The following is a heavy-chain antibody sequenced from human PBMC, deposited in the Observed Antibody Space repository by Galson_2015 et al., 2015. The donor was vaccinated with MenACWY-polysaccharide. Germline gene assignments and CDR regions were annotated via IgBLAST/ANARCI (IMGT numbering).Heavy chain of an antibody. CDR1: GFTFSSYW. V-gene: IGHV3-9*01. Sequence: SLRLSCAASGFTFSSYWMHWVRQPPGKGLEWVSGISWNGGSIGYADSVKGRFTISRDNAKNSLYLQMNSLRAEDTALYYCAKGRYDCCWTPLDYWGQGTLVTVSS. D-gene: IGHD1-20*01. CDR2: ISWNGGSI. J-gene: IGHJ4*02. CDR3: AKGRYDCCWTPLDY.